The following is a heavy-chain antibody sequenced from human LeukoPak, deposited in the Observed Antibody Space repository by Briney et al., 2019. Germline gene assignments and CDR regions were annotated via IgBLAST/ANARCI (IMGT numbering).Heavy chain of an antibody. J-gene: IGHJ4*02. CDR2: IIPIFGTA. CDR1: GGTFSSYA. Sequence: GSSVKVSCKASGGTFSSYAISWVRQAPGQGLEWMGGIIPIFGTANYAQKFQGRVTITADESTSTAYMELSSLRSEDTAVYYCARDPGGWDDSSGYTDYWGQGTLVTVSS. CDR3: ARDPGGWDDSSGYTDY. V-gene: IGHV1-69*01. D-gene: IGHD3-22*01.